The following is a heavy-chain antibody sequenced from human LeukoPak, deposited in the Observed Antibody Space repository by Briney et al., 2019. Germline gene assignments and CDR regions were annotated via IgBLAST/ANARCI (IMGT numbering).Heavy chain of an antibody. CDR3: ASYGDYRSDY. D-gene: IGHD4-17*01. V-gene: IGHV4-38-2*02. Sequence: SETLSLTCTVSGYSISSGYYWGWIRQPPGKGLEWIGSIYHSGSTNYNPSLKSRVTISVDTSKNQFSLKLSSVTAADTAVYYCASYGDYRSDYWGQGTLVTVSS. CDR2: IYHSGST. CDR1: GYSISSGYY. J-gene: IGHJ4*02.